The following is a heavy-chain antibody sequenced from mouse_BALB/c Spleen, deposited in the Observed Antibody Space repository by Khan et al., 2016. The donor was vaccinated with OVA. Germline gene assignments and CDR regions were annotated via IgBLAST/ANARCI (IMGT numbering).Heavy chain of an antibody. J-gene: IGHJ3*01. D-gene: IGHD1-2*01. V-gene: IGHV1-77*01. CDR1: GYTFTDYY. CDR3: ARRNYFGYTFAY. Sequence: QVQLQQSGAELARPGASVKLSCKTSGYTFTDYYINWVKQRTGQGLEWIGELSPGSGDTYYNEKFKGKATLTADKSSSTAYMQLSSLTSEASAIDFCARRNYFGYTFAYWGQGTLVTVSA. CDR2: LSPGSGDT.